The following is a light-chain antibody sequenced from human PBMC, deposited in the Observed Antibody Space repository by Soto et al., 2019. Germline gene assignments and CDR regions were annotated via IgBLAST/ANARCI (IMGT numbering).Light chain of an antibody. Sequence: AIQMTQSPSSLSASVGDRVTITCRASQGIRNDLGWYQQKPGKAPKLLIYSASTLHSGVPSRFSGSGSGTEFTLTISSLQPKDFATYYCLQDDTYPLTFGGGTKVEIK. CDR2: SAS. CDR3: LQDDTYPLT. CDR1: QGIRND. J-gene: IGKJ4*01. V-gene: IGKV1-6*01.